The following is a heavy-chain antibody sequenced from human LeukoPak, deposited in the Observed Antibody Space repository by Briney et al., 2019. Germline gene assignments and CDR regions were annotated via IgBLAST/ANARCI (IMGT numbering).Heavy chain of an antibody. CDR3: STLAQSGYSRCWYPLYYYYYMDV. CDR2: IIPIFGTA. CDR1: GGTFSSYA. V-gene: IGHV1-69*13. J-gene: IGHJ6*03. Sequence: EASVKVSCKASGGTFSSYAISWVRQAPGQGLEWMGGIIPIFGTANYAQKFQGRVTITADESTSTAYMELSSLRDEDTAVYYCSTLAQSGYSRCWYPLYYYYYMDVWGKGTTVTISS. D-gene: IGHD6-13*01.